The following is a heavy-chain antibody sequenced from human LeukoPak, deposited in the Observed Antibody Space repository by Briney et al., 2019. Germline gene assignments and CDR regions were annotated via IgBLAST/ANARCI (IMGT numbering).Heavy chain of an antibody. CDR2: ISYDGSNK. V-gene: IGHV3-30*18. CDR1: GFTFSSYG. J-gene: IGHJ6*03. CDR3: AKGPYSSSSDYYYYYYMDV. D-gene: IGHD6-6*01. Sequence: PGGSLRLSCAASGFTFSSYGMHWVRQAPGKGLEWVAVISYDGSNKYYADSVKGRFTISRDNSKNTLYLQMNSLRAEDTAVYYCAKGPYSSSSDYYYYYYMDVWGKGTTVTVSS.